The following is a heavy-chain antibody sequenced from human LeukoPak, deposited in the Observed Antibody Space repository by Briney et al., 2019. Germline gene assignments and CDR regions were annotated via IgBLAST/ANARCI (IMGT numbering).Heavy chain of an antibody. CDR3: ATFSWGSFDY. CDR1: GGSISSYY. CDR2: IFYSGST. D-gene: IGHD3-16*01. Sequence: SATLSLTCTVSGGSISSYYWSWIRQPPGEGLEWIGYIFYSGSTNYNPSLKSRVTISVDTPKNQFSLELSSVTAADTAVYYCATFSWGSFDYWGQGTLVTVSS. V-gene: IGHV4-59*01. J-gene: IGHJ4*02.